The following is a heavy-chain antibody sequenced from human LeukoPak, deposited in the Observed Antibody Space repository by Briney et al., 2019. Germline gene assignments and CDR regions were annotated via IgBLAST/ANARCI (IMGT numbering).Heavy chain of an antibody. V-gene: IGHV3-21*01. D-gene: IGHD2-21*02. CDR3: AREDRDDAFDI. CDR2: ISSSSSYI. J-gene: IGHJ3*02. CDR1: EFSVGSNY. Sequence: GGSLRLSCAASEFSVGSNYMTWVRQAPGKGLGWVSSISSSSSYIYYADSVKGRFTISRDNAKNSLYLQMNSLRAEDTAVYYCAREDRDDAFDIWGQGTMVTVSS.